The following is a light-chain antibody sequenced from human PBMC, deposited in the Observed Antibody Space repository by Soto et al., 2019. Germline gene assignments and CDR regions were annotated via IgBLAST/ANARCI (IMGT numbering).Light chain of an antibody. CDR2: AAS. V-gene: IGKV1-27*01. Sequence: DIPMTQSPSSLSASVGDRVTITCRASQGISNYLAWYQQKPGKVPKLLIYAASTLQSGVPSRFSGSGSGTDFTLTISSLQPEDVATYYCQKYNKMYTFGQGTKLEIK. CDR1: QGISNY. J-gene: IGKJ2*01. CDR3: QKYNKMYT.